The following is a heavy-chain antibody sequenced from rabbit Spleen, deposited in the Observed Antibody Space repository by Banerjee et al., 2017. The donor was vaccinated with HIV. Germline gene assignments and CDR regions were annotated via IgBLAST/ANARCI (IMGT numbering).Heavy chain of an antibody. CDR2: IYAGSSGST. J-gene: IGHJ6*01. CDR1: GFSFSSRYH. D-gene: IGHD1-1*01. V-gene: IGHV1S45*01. Sequence: QEQLEESGGDLVKPEGSLTLTCKASGFSFSSRYHMCWVRQAPGKGLEWIACIYAGSSGSTYYASWAKGRFTISKTSSTTVTLQMTSLTAADTATYFCARDTSSSFSSYGMDLWGPGTLVTVS. CDR3: ARDTSSSFSSYGMDL.